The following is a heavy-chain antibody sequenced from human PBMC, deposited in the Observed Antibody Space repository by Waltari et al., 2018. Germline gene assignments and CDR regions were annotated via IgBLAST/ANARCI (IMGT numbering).Heavy chain of an antibody. Sequence: EVQLVESGGGLVQPGGSLRLSCAASGFTFSSSALSWVRQAPGKGLEWGSAISGRGGSTYYADSVKGRFTISRDNSKNTLYLQMNSLRAEDTAVYYCAKSPPGLLYYFDYWGQGTLVTVSS. CDR2: ISGRGGST. CDR1: GFTFSSSA. J-gene: IGHJ4*02. V-gene: IGHV3-23*04. D-gene: IGHD2-15*01. CDR3: AKSPPGLLYYFDY.